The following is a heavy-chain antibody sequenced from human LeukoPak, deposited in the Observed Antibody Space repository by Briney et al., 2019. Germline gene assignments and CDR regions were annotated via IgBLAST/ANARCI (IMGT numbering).Heavy chain of an antibody. CDR3: ARDPPTVPIDY. CDR1: GFTFSSHW. J-gene: IGHJ4*02. D-gene: IGHD1-14*01. V-gene: IGHV3-74*01. CDR2: INSDGSIT. Sequence: PGGSLRLSCAASGFTFSSHWMHWVRQAPGKGRVWVSRINSDGSITTYADSVKGRFTISRDNAKNTLYLQMNSLRAEDTAVYYCARDPPTVPIDYWGQGTLVTVSS.